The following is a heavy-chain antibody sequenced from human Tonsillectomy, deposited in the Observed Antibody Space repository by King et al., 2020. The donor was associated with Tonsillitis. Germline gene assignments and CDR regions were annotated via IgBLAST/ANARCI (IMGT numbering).Heavy chain of an antibody. V-gene: IGHV3-7*01. J-gene: IGHJ6*02. CDR3: ASQASHYYYALVV. CDR2: IKEDGSEQ. Sequence: VQLVESGGGLVQPGGSLRLSCAASGFTFSSYCMSWVRQAPGKGLEWVANIKEDGSEQYYMDSVQGRFTISRDNAKNSVYLQMNSLRAEDTAVYYCASQASHYYYALVVWGQGTTVTVSS. CDR1: GFTFSSYC.